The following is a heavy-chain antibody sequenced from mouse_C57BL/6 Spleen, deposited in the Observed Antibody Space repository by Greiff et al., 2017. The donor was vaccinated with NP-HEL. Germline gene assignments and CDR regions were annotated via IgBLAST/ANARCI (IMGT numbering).Heavy chain of an antibody. V-gene: IGHV1-53*01. CDR2: INPSNGGT. D-gene: IGHD1-1*01. CDR1: GYTFTSYW. CDR3: ARDYYGSSYWYFDV. Sequence: QVQLQQPWTELVKPGASVKLSCKASGYTFTSYWMHWVKQRPGQGLEWIGNINPSNGGTNYNEKFKSKATLTVDKSSSTAYMQLSSLTSEDSAVYYCARDYYGSSYWYFDVWGTGTTVTVSS. J-gene: IGHJ1*03.